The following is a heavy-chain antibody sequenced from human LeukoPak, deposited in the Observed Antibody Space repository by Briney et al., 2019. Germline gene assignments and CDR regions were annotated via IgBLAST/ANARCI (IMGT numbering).Heavy chain of an antibody. D-gene: IGHD1-26*01. CDR3: ARERGRGRDSPWFDY. CDR1: GFIVSGDF. V-gene: IGHV3-53*01. CDR2: IYSDGST. J-gene: IGHJ4*02. Sequence: GGSLRLSCAASGFIVSGDFMSWVRQAPGKGLEWVSVIYSDGSTYYADSVKGRFTISRDNSKNTLDLQMTGLRAEGTAVYYCARERGRGRDSPWFDYWGQGTLVTVSS.